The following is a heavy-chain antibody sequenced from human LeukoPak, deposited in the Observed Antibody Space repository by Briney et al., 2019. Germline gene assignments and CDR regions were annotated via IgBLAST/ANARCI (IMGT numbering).Heavy chain of an antibody. CDR1: GFTFSDYY. D-gene: IGHD4-11*01. Sequence: GGSLRLSCAASGFTFSDYYMSWVRQAPAKGLEWVSYISSSGSTIHYADSVRGRFTISRDNAKKSLYLQMNSLRAEDTAVYYCARPGLPFYYYYMDVWGKGTTVIVSS. CDR3: ARPGLPFYYYYMDV. V-gene: IGHV3-11*04. CDR2: ISSSGSTI. J-gene: IGHJ6*03.